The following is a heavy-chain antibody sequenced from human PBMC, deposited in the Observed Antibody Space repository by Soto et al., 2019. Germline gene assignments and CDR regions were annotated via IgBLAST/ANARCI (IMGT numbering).Heavy chain of an antibody. Sequence: QVQLQESGPGLVKPSQTLSLTCTVSGGSISSGGYYWSWIRQHPGKGLEWIGYIYYSGSTYYNPSLKSRVTISVDTSKNQFSLKVSSVTAADTAVYYCARDCSGGSCPGHDAFDIWGQGTMVTVSS. V-gene: IGHV4-31*03. J-gene: IGHJ3*02. CDR3: ARDCSGGSCPGHDAFDI. D-gene: IGHD2-15*01. CDR2: IYYSGST. CDR1: GGSISSGGYY.